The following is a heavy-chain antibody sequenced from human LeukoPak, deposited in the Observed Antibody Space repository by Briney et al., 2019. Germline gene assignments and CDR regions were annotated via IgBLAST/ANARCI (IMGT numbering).Heavy chain of an antibody. V-gene: IGHV1-2*04. CDR1: GHTFTGYY. D-gene: IGHD6-19*01. CDR2: INPNSGGT. J-gene: IGHJ6*02. Sequence: ASVKVSCKASGHTFTGYYMHWVRQAPGQGLEWMGWINPNSGGTNYAQKFQGWVTMTRDTSISTAYMELSRLRSDDTAVYYCARDISGWLNYYYYYGMDVWGQGTTVTVSS. CDR3: ARDISGWLNYYYYYGMDV.